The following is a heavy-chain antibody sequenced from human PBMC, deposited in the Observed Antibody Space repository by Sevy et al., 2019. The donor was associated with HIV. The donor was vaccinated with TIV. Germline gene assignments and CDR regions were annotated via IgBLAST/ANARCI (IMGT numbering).Heavy chain of an antibody. D-gene: IGHD3-16*01. J-gene: IGHJ6*03. CDR1: GGTFSSYA. V-gene: IGHV1-69*13. CDR2: IIPIFGTA. Sequence: ASVKVSCKASGGTFSSYAISWVRQAPGQGLEWMGGIIPIFGTANYAQKFQGRVTITADESTSTAYMELSSLRSEDTAVYYCARERSYVGEVRYYYMDVWGKGTTVTVSS. CDR3: ARERSYVGEVRYYYMDV.